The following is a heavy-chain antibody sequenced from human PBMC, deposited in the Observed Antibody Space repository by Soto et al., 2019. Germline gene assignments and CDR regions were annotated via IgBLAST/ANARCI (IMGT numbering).Heavy chain of an antibody. Sequence: EVQLLESGGGLVQPGGSLRLSCAASGFTFSTYAMSWVRQAPGKGLEWVSAISGSGDIIYSADSVRGRFTISRDNFKNTLYLQMNSLRIEDTAVYYCAHPRGYGVFDAYDIWGQGTMVTVSS. CDR3: AHPRGYGVFDAYDI. CDR1: GFTFSTYA. CDR2: ISGSGDII. V-gene: IGHV3-23*01. J-gene: IGHJ3*02. D-gene: IGHD4-17*01.